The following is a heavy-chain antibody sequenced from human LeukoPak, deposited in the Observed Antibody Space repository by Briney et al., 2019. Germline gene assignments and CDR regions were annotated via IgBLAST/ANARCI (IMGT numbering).Heavy chain of an antibody. Sequence: PGRSLRLSCAASGFIFSNYAMHWVRQAPGKGLEWVALISYDGGNKYYADSVKGRFTISRDDSKNILYLQMNSLRAEDTAVYYCARGLTMVRGVLNWFDPWGQGTLVTVSS. V-gene: IGHV3-30*14. CDR3: ARGLTMVRGVLNWFDP. J-gene: IGHJ5*02. CDR2: ISYDGGNK. D-gene: IGHD3-10*01. CDR1: GFIFSNYA.